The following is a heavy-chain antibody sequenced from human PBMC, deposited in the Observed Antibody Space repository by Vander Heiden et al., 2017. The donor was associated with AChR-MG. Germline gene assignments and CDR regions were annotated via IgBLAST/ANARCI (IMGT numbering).Heavy chain of an antibody. CDR2: ISWDGGST. D-gene: IGHD2-2*01. Sequence: EVQLVESGGVVVQPGGSLRLSCAASGFTFDDYTMHWVRQAPGKGLEWVSLISWDGGSTYYADSVKGRFTISRDNSKNSLYLQMKSLRTEDTALYYCAKGIRYCSSTSCYDVFYGMDVWGQGTTVTVSS. J-gene: IGHJ6*02. CDR1: GFTFDDYT. CDR3: AKGIRYCSSTSCYDVFYGMDV. V-gene: IGHV3-43*01.